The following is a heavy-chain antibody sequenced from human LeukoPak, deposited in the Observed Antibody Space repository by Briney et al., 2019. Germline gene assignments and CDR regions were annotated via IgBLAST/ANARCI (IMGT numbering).Heavy chain of an antibody. Sequence: SETLSLTCNVSGGSISDNDYSWDWIRQPPGRGLEWMGCIHYSGTTYSNPSLKSRISISVDTSKSQFSLKLRSVTAADTAVYCCARRYYFVSGSYYPFDFWGQGTLVTVSS. CDR1: GGSISDNDYS. CDR3: ARRYYFVSGSYYPFDF. D-gene: IGHD3-10*01. J-gene: IGHJ4*02. V-gene: IGHV4-39*01. CDR2: IHYSGTT.